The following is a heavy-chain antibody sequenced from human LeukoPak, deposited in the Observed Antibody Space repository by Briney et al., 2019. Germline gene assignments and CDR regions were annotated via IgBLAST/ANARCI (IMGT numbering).Heavy chain of an antibody. Sequence: ASETLSLTCTVSSGSISSGGFYWDWIRQPPGKGLEWIGYIYHSGSTYYNPSLKSRVTISVDRSKNQFSLKLSSVTAADTAVYYCARDPDSGSCRGAFDIWGQGTMVTVSS. CDR1: SGSISSGGFY. J-gene: IGHJ3*02. D-gene: IGHD1-26*01. CDR3: ARDPDSGSCRGAFDI. V-gene: IGHV4-30-2*01. CDR2: IYHSGST.